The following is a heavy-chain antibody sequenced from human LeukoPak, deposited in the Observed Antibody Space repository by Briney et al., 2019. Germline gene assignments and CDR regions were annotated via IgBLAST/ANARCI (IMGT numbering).Heavy chain of an antibody. CDR3: ARGIAYYGSGSYYNSPPPPVKYYFDY. Sequence: SETLSLTCAVYGGSFSGYYWSWIRQPPGKGLEWIGGINHSGSTNHNPSLKSRVTISVDTSKNQFSLKLSSVTAADTAVYYCARGIAYYGSGSYYNSPPPPVKYYFDYWGQGTLVTVSS. CDR2: INHSGST. D-gene: IGHD3-10*01. J-gene: IGHJ4*02. V-gene: IGHV4-34*01. CDR1: GGSFSGYY.